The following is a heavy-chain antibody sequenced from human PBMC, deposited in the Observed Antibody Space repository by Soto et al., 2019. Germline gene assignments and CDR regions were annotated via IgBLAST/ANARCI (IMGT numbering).Heavy chain of an antibody. J-gene: IGHJ5*02. D-gene: IGHD2-15*01. Sequence: QVQLVQSGAEVKKPGSSVKVSCKASGGTFSSYAISWVRQAPGQGLEWMGGIIPIFGTANYAQKFQGRVTITADESTSTAYMELSSLRSEDTAVYYCARDGYCRGGSCTNWFDPWGQGTLVTVSS. CDR3: ARDGYCRGGSCTNWFDP. CDR1: GGTFSSYA. V-gene: IGHV1-69*01. CDR2: IIPIFGTA.